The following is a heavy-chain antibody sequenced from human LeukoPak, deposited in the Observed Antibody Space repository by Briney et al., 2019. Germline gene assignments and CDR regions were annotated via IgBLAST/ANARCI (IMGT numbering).Heavy chain of an antibody. CDR2: ISSSSSYI. CDR1: GFTFSSYS. Sequence: GGSLRLSCAASGFTFSSYSMNWVRQAPGKGLEWVSSISSSSSYIYYADSVKGRFTISRGNAKNSLYLQMNSLRAEDTAVYYCAIYEWELLIDYWGQGTLVTVSS. D-gene: IGHD1-26*01. V-gene: IGHV3-21*01. CDR3: AIYEWELLIDY. J-gene: IGHJ4*02.